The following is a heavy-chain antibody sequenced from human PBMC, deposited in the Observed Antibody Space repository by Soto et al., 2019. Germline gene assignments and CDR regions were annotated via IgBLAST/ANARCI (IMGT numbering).Heavy chain of an antibody. CDR3: AHGIPFWSCFQGRNRFDP. D-gene: IGHD3-3*01. Sequence: QITLKESGPTLVKPTQTLTLTCTFSGFSLSTSGVGVGWIRQPPGKALEWLALIYWNDDKRYSPSLKSRLTTPKEPPKNPVVPRSSNMGPCDTATYYCAHGIPFWSCFQGRNRFDPWGQGTLVTVSS. CDR1: GFSLSTSGVG. V-gene: IGHV2-5*01. CDR2: IYWNDDK. J-gene: IGHJ5*02.